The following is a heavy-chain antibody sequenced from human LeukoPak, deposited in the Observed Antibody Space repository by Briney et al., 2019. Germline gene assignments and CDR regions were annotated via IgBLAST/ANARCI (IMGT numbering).Heavy chain of an antibody. CDR2: IIPIFGTA. CDR1: GGTFSSYA. D-gene: IGHD3-10*01. CDR3: ARDLWFGESPTNGDY. V-gene: IGHV1-69*06. J-gene: IGHJ4*02. Sequence: SVKVSCKASGGTFSSYAISWVRQAPGQGLEWMGGIIPIFGTANYAQKFQGRVTITADKSTSTAYMELSSLRSEDTAVYYCARDLWFGESPTNGDYWGQGTLVTVSS.